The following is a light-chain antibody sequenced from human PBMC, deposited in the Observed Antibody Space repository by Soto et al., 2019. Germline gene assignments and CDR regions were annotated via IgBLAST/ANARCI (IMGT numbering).Light chain of an antibody. Sequence: DIQMTQSPPTLSASVGDRVTITCRASQSISSWLAWYQQRPWKAPNLLIYDVSSLESGVPSRFSGSRSGTEFTLTISSLQPDDFATYYCQQYTNYPWTFSQGTKVEIK. CDR3: QQYTNYPWT. V-gene: IGKV1-5*01. J-gene: IGKJ1*01. CDR2: DVS. CDR1: QSISSW.